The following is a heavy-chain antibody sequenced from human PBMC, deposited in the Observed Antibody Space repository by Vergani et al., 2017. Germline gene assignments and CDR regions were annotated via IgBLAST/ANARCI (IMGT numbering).Heavy chain of an antibody. V-gene: IGHV3-30*02. Sequence: QVQLVESGGGVVQPGGSLRLSCAASGFTFSSYGMHWVRQAPGKGLEWVAFIRYDGSNKYYADSVKGRFTISRDYSKNTLYLQMNSLRAEDTAVYYCAKDFRGYSYGEFDYWGQGTLVTVSS. CDR1: GFTFSSYG. D-gene: IGHD5-18*01. CDR3: AKDFRGYSYGEFDY. CDR2: IRYDGSNK. J-gene: IGHJ4*02.